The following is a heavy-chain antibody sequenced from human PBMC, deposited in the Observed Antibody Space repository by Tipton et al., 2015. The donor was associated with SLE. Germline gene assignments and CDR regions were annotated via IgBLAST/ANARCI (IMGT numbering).Heavy chain of an antibody. V-gene: IGHV3-15*01. Sequence: QLVQSGGGLVKPGGSLRLSCAASVFPFNSACMNWVRQAPGEGLEWLGRIKSKTDGGTTDYAAPVKGRFTISRDDSKNTLYLQMNSLKIEDTGVYYCTTANYDFWSGLYYFDYWGQGTLVTVSS. CDR1: VFPFNSAC. D-gene: IGHD3-3*01. CDR3: TTANYDFWSGLYYFDY. CDR2: IKSKTDGGTT. J-gene: IGHJ4*02.